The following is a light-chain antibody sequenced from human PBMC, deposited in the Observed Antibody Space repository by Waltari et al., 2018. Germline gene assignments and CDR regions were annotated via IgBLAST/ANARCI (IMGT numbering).Light chain of an antibody. J-gene: IGLJ3*02. Sequence: QSALTQPASVSGSPGQSITISCTGTSNDVDSNSVSWYQQHPGKAPKLMIYDVTKRPSGVSNRFSGSKSGNTASLTISGLQAEDEADYHCSSYTSSNTVVFGGGTKLTVL. CDR3: SSYTSSNTVV. V-gene: IGLV2-14*01. CDR1: SNDVDSNS. CDR2: DVT.